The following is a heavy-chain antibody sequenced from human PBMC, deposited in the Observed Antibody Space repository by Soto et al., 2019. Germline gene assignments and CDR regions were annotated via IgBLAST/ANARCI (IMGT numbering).Heavy chain of an antibody. Sequence: QVQLVESGGGVVQPGRSLRLSRAASGFTFSSYAMHWVRQAPGKGLEWVAVISYDGSNKYYADSVKGRFTISRDNSKNTLYLQMNSLRAEDTAVYYCARGDRQQLVPWFDPWGQGTLVTVSS. CDR1: GFTFSSYA. CDR3: ARGDRQQLVPWFDP. V-gene: IGHV3-30-3*01. D-gene: IGHD6-13*01. CDR2: ISYDGSNK. J-gene: IGHJ5*02.